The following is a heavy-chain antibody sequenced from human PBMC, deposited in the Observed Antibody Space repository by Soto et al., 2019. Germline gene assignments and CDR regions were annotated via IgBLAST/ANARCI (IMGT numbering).Heavy chain of an antibody. CDR1: ELNVGTNY. Sequence: PAGSLRLACAVSELNVGTNYMSWIRQAQGKGLEWVSMIYADGDTYYADSVKGRFTISRDSSKNTLYLQMSSLRAGDTAVYYCARGSWYRGYYFHFWGQGTLVTVSS. CDR2: IYADGDT. V-gene: IGHV3-53*01. D-gene: IGHD6-13*01. CDR3: ARGSWYRGYYFHF. J-gene: IGHJ4*02.